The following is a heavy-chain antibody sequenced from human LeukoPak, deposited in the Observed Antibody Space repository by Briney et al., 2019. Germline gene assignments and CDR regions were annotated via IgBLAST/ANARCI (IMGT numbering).Heavy chain of an antibody. CDR1: GFILSSYA. CDR2: IDGCVGGA. V-gene: IGHV3-23*01. J-gene: IGHJ4*02. CDR3: AKGAPDLHFDY. Sequence: GGSLTLSCAVSGFILSSYAMICVRQAPGKGVEWVSAIDGCVGGAYYESSVNGRFTISTDTSKNTLSLQMNSLRAEDTAVYYCAKGAPDLHFDYSGQGTLVTVSS.